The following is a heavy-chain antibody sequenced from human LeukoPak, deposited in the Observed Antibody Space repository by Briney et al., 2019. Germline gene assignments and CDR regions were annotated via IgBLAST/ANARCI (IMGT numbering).Heavy chain of an antibody. V-gene: IGHV3-33*01. CDR1: GFTFGNYG. J-gene: IGHJ3*02. CDR2: IWYDGSEN. CDR3: ARDHEDYRSLDAFDI. Sequence: GGSLRVSCAASGFTFGNYGMQWVRQAPAKGREWVAVIWYDGSENHYEDSLKGRFTISRDNSNNTVYLQTSTFDADDTAAYYCARDHEDYRSLDAFDIWGQGTMVTVPS. D-gene: IGHD3-16*01.